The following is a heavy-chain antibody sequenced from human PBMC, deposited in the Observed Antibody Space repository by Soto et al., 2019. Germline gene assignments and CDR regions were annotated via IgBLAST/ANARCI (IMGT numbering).Heavy chain of an antibody. J-gene: IGHJ6*02. CDR1: GFTFSSYS. CDR3: AREQADIVATRPYYSYGMDV. D-gene: IGHD5-12*01. Sequence: GGSLRLSCAASGFTFSSYSVNWVRQAPGKGLEWVSSISSSSSYMYYADSVKGRFTISRDNAKNSLYLQMNSLRAEDTAVYYCAREQADIVATRPYYSYGMDVWGQGTTVTVSS. V-gene: IGHV3-21*01. CDR2: ISSSSSYM.